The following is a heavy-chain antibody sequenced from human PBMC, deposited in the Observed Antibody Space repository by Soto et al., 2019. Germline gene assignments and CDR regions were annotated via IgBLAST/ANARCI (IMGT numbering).Heavy chain of an antibody. J-gene: IGHJ6*02. D-gene: IGHD3-3*01. CDR1: VFTFTNAW. V-gene: IGHV3-15*01. Sequence: GGSLRLSCSASVFTFTNAWMSWFRQAPGKGLEWVGRIKSKTHGGTTDFATPVKGRFTISRDDSKNTLYLQMNSLKTEDTAVYYCTTDSRFLEWSSYYYGMDVWGQGTTVTVSS. CDR3: TTDSRFLEWSSYYYGMDV. CDR2: IKSKTHGGTT.